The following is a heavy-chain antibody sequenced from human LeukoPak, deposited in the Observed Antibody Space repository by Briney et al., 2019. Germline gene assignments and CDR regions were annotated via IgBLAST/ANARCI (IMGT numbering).Heavy chain of an antibody. V-gene: IGHV1-69*01. CDR1: GGTFSSYA. CDR3: ARVYCSGGSCYSGWFDP. J-gene: IGHJ5*02. CDR2: IIPIFGTA. D-gene: IGHD2-15*01. Sequence: SVKVSCKASGGTFSSYAISWVRQAPGQGLEWMGGIIPIFGTANYAQKFQGRVTITADESTSTAYMELSSLRSEDTAVYYCARVYCSGGSCYSGWFDPWGQGTLVTVPS.